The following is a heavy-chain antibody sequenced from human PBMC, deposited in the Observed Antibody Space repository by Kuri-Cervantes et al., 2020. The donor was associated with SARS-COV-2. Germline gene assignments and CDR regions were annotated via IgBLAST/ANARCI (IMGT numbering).Heavy chain of an antibody. V-gene: IGHV4-4*02. Sequence: GSLRLSCAVSGGSISSSNWWSWVRQSPDKGLEWIGEMYHSGRTSYNPSLKSRVTISVDKSKNQFSLNLSSVTAADTAVYYCARHTSGWFFWGQGTLVTVSS. J-gene: IGHJ4*02. CDR1: GGSISSSNW. CDR2: MYHSGRT. CDR3: ARHTSGWFF. D-gene: IGHD6-19*01.